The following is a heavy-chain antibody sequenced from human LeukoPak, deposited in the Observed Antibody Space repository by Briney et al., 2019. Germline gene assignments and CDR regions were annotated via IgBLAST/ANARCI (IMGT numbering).Heavy chain of an antibody. CDR2: MKGDGSEI. V-gene: IGHV3-7*01. CDR1: GFTFSTNW. Sequence: GGSLRLSCEASGFTFSTNWLTWFGQAPGKGLEWVANMKGDGSEIHYVDSVRGRFTISRDNAKNSLYLQMNSLRAEDTAVYYCARPAYTAAYDLWGQGTMVTVSA. D-gene: IGHD3-16*01. CDR3: ARPAYTAAYDL. J-gene: IGHJ3*01.